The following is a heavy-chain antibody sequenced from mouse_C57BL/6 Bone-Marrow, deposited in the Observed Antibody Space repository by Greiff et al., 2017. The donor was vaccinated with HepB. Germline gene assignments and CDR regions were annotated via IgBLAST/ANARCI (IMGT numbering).Heavy chain of an antibody. Sequence: EVQLVESGPGMVKPSQSLSLTCTVTGYSITSGYDWHWIRHFPGNKLEWMGYISYSGSTNYNPSLKSRISITHDTSKNHFFLKLNSVTTEDTATYYCARDYGSSYTSYWYFDVWGTGTTVTVSS. D-gene: IGHD1-1*01. CDR1: GYSITSGYD. J-gene: IGHJ1*03. V-gene: IGHV3-1*01. CDR2: ISYSGST. CDR3: ARDYGSSYTSYWYFDV.